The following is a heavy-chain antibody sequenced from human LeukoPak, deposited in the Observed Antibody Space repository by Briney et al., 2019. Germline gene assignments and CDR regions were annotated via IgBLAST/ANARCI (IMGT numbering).Heavy chain of an antibody. V-gene: IGHV3-30*18. CDR2: ISYDGSNK. CDR3: AKDGFLVVVVDDYMDV. D-gene: IGHD2-15*01. CDR1: GFTFSSYG. Sequence: GGSLRLSCAASGFTFSSYGMHWVRQAPGKGLEWVAVISYDGSNKYYADSVKGRFTISRDNSRNTLYLQMNSLRAEDTAVYYCAKDGFLVVVVDDYMDVWGKGTTVTVSS. J-gene: IGHJ6*03.